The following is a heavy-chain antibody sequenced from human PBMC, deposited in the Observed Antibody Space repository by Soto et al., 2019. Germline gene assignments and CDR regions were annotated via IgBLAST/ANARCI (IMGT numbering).Heavy chain of an antibody. D-gene: IGHD3-3*01. J-gene: IGHJ5*01. CDR2: MNPNSGNT. V-gene: IGHV1-8*01. Sequence: QVQLVQSGAEVKKPGASVKVSCKASGYTFTSYDINWVRQATGQGREWMGWMNPNSGNTGYAQKFQGRVTMTRNTSITPAYMELSSLRSEDPAVYYCERGAGDYDFWSGNGWFDPWGQGTLVTVSS. CDR1: GYTFTSYD. CDR3: ERGAGDYDFWSGNGWFDP.